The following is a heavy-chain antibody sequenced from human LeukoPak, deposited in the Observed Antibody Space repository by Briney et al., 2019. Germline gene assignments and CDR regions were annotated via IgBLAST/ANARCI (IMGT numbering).Heavy chain of an antibody. CDR3: ARDRGSAVAGTGGVDY. D-gene: IGHD6-19*01. Sequence: SETLSLTCTVSGGSISSYYWSWIRQPPGKGLEWIGSIYHSGSTYYNPSLKSRVTISVDTSKNQFSLKLSSVTAADTAVYYCARDRGSAVAGTGGVDYWGQGTLVTVSS. CDR2: IYHSGST. CDR1: GGSISSYY. J-gene: IGHJ4*02. V-gene: IGHV4-38-2*02.